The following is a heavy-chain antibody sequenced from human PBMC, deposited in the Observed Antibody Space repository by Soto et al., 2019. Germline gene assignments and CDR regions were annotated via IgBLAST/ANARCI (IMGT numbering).Heavy chain of an antibody. CDR2: ISAYNGNT. J-gene: IGHJ4*02. CDR1: GYTFTSYG. Sequence: ASVKVSCKASGYTFTSYGISWVRQAPGQRLEWMGWISAYNGNTNYAQKFQGRVTITRDTSASTAYMELSSLRSEDTAVYYCARDPPRALMVGFDYWGQGTLVTVSS. CDR3: ARDPPRALMVGFDY. V-gene: IGHV1-18*01. D-gene: IGHD2-8*01.